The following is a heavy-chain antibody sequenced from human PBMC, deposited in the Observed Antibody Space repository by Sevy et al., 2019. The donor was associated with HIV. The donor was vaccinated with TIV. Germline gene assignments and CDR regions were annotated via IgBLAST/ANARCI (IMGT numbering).Heavy chain of an antibody. Sequence: GGSLRLSCAASGFTFKSYWMTWVRQAPGKGLEWVANINQDGIEKYYSDSLKGRFSISRDNSKNSVHLQINTLRAEDTAVYYCAREGSAYDTYYYHYAMDVWGQGTTVTVSS. D-gene: IGHD5-12*01. CDR3: AREGSAYDTYYYHYAMDV. CDR1: GFTFKSYW. V-gene: IGHV3-7*01. J-gene: IGHJ6*02. CDR2: INQDGIEK.